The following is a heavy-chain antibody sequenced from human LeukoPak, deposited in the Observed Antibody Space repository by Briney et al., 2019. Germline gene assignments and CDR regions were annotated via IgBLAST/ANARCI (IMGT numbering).Heavy chain of an antibody. Sequence: PGGSLRLSCAASGFTFSSYAMSWVRQAPGKGLDLVSAISGSGGSTYYADSVKGRFTISRDNSKNTLYLQMNSLRAEDTAVYYCAKVRIAAAGTAGPGDYWGQGTLVTVSS. J-gene: IGHJ4*02. CDR1: GFTFSSYA. D-gene: IGHD6-13*01. V-gene: IGHV3-23*01. CDR3: AKVRIAAAGTAGPGDY. CDR2: ISGSGGST.